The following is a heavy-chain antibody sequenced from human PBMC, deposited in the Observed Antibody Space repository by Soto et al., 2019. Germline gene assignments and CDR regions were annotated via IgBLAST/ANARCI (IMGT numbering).Heavy chain of an antibody. CDR2: INPNSGGT. V-gene: IGHV1-2*04. J-gene: IGHJ3*02. Sequence: QVQLVQSGAEVKKPGASVKVSCKASGYTFTGYYMHWVRQAPGQGLEWMGWINPNSGGTNYAQKFQGWVTMTRDTSISTAYMELSRLRSDDTAVYYCAVTEYDFWSGPDAFDIWGQGTMVTVSS. CDR3: AVTEYDFWSGPDAFDI. D-gene: IGHD3-3*01. CDR1: GYTFTGYY.